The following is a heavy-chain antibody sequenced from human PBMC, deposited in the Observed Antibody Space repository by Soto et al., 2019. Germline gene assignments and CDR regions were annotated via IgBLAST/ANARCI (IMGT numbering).Heavy chain of an antibody. CDR1: GFTFSIYA. V-gene: IGHV3-30*03. CDR2: ISYDGTKT. Sequence: QVQLVESGGGVVQPGRSLRVSCAASGFTFSIYAMHWVRQAPGTGLEWVAVISYDGTKTYYADSVKGRFTISRDNSKNTVYLQMNSLRDENTAVYYCAIDRGPRRRWFIDPFDYWGQGTLVTVSP. J-gene: IGHJ4*02. CDR3: AIDRGPRRRWFIDPFDY. D-gene: IGHD2-15*01.